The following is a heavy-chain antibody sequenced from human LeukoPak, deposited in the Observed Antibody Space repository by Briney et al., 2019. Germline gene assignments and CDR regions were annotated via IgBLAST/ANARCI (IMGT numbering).Heavy chain of an antibody. D-gene: IGHD3-22*01. CDR2: IYYSGRT. J-gene: IGHJ4*02. V-gene: IGHV4-39*07. Sequence: KTSETLSLTCTASGGSISSRTYYWGWIRQPPGKGLEWIGYIYYSGRTKYNPSLKSRVTMSVDTSKNQFSLKLSSVTAADTAVYYCARDQTYDSSGYYYSSGAYFDYWGQGTLVTVSS. CDR1: GGSISSRTYY. CDR3: ARDQTYDSSGYYYSSGAYFDY.